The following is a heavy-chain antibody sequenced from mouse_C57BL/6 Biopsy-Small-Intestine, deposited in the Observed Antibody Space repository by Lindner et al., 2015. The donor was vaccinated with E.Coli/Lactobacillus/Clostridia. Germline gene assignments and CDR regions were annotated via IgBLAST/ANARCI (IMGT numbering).Heavy chain of an antibody. V-gene: IGHV1-4*01. Sequence: VQLQESGAELARPGASVKMSCKASGYTFTNYTMHWVKQRSGQGLEWIGYINPSSGYTKYNQKFKDKATLTADKSSSTAYMQLSSLTSEDSAVYYCARGYYGSSSGYFDVWGTGTTVTVSS. J-gene: IGHJ1*03. CDR2: INPSSGYT. CDR1: GYTFTNYT. CDR3: ARGYYGSSSGYFDV. D-gene: IGHD1-1*01.